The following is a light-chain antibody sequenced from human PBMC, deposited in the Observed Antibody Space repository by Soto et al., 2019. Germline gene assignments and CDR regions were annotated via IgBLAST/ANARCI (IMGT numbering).Light chain of an antibody. CDR3: QKYNSAPLT. V-gene: IGKV1-27*01. J-gene: IGKJ4*01. CDR1: QGMSSY. CDR2: AAS. Sequence: DIQMTQSPSSLSASVGDTVTITCRASQGMSSYLAWYQQKPGKVPKLLIYAASTLQSGVPSRFSGSASGTDFTLTISSLQPEDVGTYYCQKYNSAPLTFGGGTKVEIK.